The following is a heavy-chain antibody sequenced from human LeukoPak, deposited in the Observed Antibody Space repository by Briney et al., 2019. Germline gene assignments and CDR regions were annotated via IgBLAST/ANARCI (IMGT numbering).Heavy chain of an antibody. Sequence: GGSLRLSCTASGFTFSDYSMNWVRQAPGKGLEWVSHISSDGSSMYYAKPVKGRFIVSRDNAENSLYLQMNSLRDEDTAVYYCARDLVGATASWGQGTLVTVSS. V-gene: IGHV3-48*02. D-gene: IGHD1-26*01. CDR1: GFTFSDYS. CDR2: ISSDGSSM. J-gene: IGHJ5*02. CDR3: ARDLVGATAS.